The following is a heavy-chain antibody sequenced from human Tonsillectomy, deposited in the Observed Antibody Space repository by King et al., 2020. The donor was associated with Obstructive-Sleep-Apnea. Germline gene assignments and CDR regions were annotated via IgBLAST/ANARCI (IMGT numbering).Heavy chain of an antibody. CDR1: GFTFSSYA. CDR2: ISGSGGST. Sequence: VQLVESGGGLVQPGGSLRLSCAASGFTFSSYAMSWVRQAPGKGLEWVSAISGSGGSTYYADSVKGRFTISRDNSNNTLYLQMNSLRAKDTAVDYCAKNPSYMTATDYWGQGTLVTVSS. CDR3: AKNPSYMTATDY. J-gene: IGHJ4*02. D-gene: IGHD2-21*02. V-gene: IGHV3-23*04.